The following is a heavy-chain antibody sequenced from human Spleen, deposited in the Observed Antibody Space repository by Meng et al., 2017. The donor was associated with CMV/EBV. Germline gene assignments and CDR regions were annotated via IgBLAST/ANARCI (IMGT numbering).Heavy chain of an antibody. CDR3: ARALAGYDFTPFDY. CDR2: VNWDGGSI. J-gene: IGHJ4*02. CDR1: VLLLGIHG. V-gene: IGHV3-20*03. Sequence: VLLLGIHGMSWGRPATGQGLEWVCGVNWDGGSIRYADAVKGRFTISRDNATTSLYLQLTSLRGEDTAFYYCARALAGYDFTPFDYWGQGILVTVSS. D-gene: IGHD5-12*01.